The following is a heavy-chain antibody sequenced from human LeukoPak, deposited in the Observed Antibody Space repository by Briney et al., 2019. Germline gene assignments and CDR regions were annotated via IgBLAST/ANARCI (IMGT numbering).Heavy chain of an antibody. J-gene: IGHJ6*02. CDR3: TVGDSGSYSLFYYYYGMDV. CDR2: IIPIFGTV. D-gene: IGHD1-26*01. V-gene: IGHV1-69*13. CDR1: GGTFSSYA. Sequence: SVKVSCKASGGTFSSYAISWVRQAPGQGLEWMGGIIPIFGTVNYAQKFQGRITITADESTSTAYMELSSLGSEDTAVYYCTVGDSGSYSLFYYYYGMDVWGQGTTVTVSS.